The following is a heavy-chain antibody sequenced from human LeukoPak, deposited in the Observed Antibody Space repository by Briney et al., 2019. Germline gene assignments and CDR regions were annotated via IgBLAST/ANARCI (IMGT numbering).Heavy chain of an antibody. CDR2: ISSNGGST. V-gene: IGHV3-64*01. CDR1: GFTFSSYA. CDR3: ARSAPYYYGMDV. J-gene: IGHJ6*02. Sequence: GGSLRLSCAASGFTFSSYAMHWVRQAPGKGLEYVSAISSNGGSTYYANSVKGRFTISRDNSKNTLYLQMGSLRAEDMAVYYCARSAPYYYGMDVWGQGTTVTVSS.